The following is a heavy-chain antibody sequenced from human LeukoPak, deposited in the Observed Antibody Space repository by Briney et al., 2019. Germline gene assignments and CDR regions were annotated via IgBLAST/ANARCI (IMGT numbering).Heavy chain of an antibody. CDR1: GFIFRDYA. D-gene: IGHD2-15*01. CDR2: ISKSGDGM. CDR3: AKHNGWELHDYRFDY. J-gene: IGHJ4*02. Sequence: PGGSLRLSCVASGFIFRDYAMGWVRQAPGKGLEWVSTISKSGDGMFYADSVKGRFTSRDNSKNTLNMHLNSLRAEDTAVYYCAKHNGWELHDYRFDYWGQGTLVTVSS. V-gene: IGHV3-23*01.